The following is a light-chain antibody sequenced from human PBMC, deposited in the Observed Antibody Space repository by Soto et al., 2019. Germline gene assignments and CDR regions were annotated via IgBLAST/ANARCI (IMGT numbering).Light chain of an antibody. CDR1: QSVSSN. V-gene: IGKV3-15*01. J-gene: IGKJ1*01. CDR2: GAF. Sequence: EIVMTQAPVTLSVSPGERTTLSCRASQSVSSNLAWYQQKHGQXPSXXIYGAFTRATGIPARFSGTGSGTELTITISSLQSEDGALYYCQQYNDWPLTFGQGTKVDI. CDR3: QQYNDWPLT.